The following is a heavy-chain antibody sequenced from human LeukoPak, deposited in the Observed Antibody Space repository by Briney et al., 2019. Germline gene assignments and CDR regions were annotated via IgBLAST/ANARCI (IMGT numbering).Heavy chain of an antibody. CDR3: ARRGAYCTSSSCYFDY. V-gene: IGHV4-39*01. D-gene: IGHD2-2*01. Sequence: SETLSLTCIISGGSINSSTYYWGWIRQPPGKVLEWIGNIYYSGTTYYNPSLNSRVTISVDTSKNQFSLKLSSVSAADTAVYYCARRGAYCTSSSCYFDYWGQGTLVTVSS. J-gene: IGHJ4*02. CDR2: IYYSGTT. CDR1: GGSINSSTYY.